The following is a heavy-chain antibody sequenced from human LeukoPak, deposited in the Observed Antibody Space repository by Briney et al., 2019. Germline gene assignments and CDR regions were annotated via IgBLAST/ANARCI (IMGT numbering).Heavy chain of an antibody. J-gene: IGHJ5*02. Sequence: PGGSLRLSCEDSGFTFRSYEMNWVRQAPGKGLEWIAYLSSSGSAFSYADSVKGRFTISRDNAKNTLYLQMNSLRAEDTAVYYCARDGVEFYNWFDPWGQGTLVTVSS. D-gene: IGHD2-21*01. V-gene: IGHV3-48*03. CDR1: GFTFRSYE. CDR2: LSSSGSAF. CDR3: ARDGVEFYNWFDP.